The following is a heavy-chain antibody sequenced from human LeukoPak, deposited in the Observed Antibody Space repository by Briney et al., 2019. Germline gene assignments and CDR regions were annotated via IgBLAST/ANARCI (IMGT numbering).Heavy chain of an antibody. CDR2: ISYDGSNK. Sequence: PGRSLRLSCAASGFTFSSYAMHWVRQAPGKGLGWVAVISYDGSNKYYADSVKGRFTISRDNSKNTLYLQMNSLRAEDTAVYYCARDYWKNYYYYMDVWGKGTTVTVSS. V-gene: IGHV3-30*04. CDR1: GFTFSSYA. CDR3: ARDYWKNYYYYMDV. J-gene: IGHJ6*03. D-gene: IGHD1-1*01.